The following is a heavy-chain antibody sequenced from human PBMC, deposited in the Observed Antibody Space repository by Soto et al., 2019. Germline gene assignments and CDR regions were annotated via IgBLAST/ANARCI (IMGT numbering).Heavy chain of an antibody. Sequence: ASVKVSCKASGYTFTNYYMHWVRQAPGQGLEWMGIINPSGGSASYAQKFQGRVTMTRDTSTGTAYMELSSLRSEDTAVYYCARGLNGYLHYFDYWGQGTPVTVSS. CDR2: INPSGGSA. D-gene: IGHD5-18*01. V-gene: IGHV1-46*01. CDR1: GYTFTNYY. J-gene: IGHJ4*02. CDR3: ARGLNGYLHYFDY.